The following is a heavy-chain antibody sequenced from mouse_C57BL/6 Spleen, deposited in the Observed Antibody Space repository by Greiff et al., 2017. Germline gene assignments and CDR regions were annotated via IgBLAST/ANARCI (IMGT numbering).Heavy chain of an antibody. CDR3: TRWASYYFDY. Sequence: QVQLQQSGAELVRPGASVTLSCKASGYTFTDYEMHWVKQTPVHGLEWIGAIDPETGGTAYNQKFKGKAILTADKSSSTAYMELRSLTSEASAVYYCTRWASYYFDYWGQGTTLTVSS. D-gene: IGHD6-1*01. CDR1: GYTFTDYE. CDR2: IDPETGGT. V-gene: IGHV1-15*01. J-gene: IGHJ2*01.